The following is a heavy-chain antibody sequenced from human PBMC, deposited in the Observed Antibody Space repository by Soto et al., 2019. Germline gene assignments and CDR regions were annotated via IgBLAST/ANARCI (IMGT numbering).Heavy chain of an antibody. CDR2: IYFDGITT. Sequence: DEQLVESGGGLVQPGGSVRLSCAASGFSFNTHWMHWVRQAPGKGLVWVSRIYFDGITTNYADSVKGRLTVSRDNAKNTVYLHVNTLRDEDTAVYYCARGGAMGVDYWGQGTLVTVSS. V-gene: IGHV3-74*02. J-gene: IGHJ4*02. CDR3: ARGGAMGVDY. CDR1: GFSFNTHW. D-gene: IGHD1-26*01.